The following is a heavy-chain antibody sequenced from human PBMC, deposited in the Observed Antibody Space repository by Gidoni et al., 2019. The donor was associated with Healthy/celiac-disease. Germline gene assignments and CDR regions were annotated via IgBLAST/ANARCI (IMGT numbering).Heavy chain of an antibody. CDR1: GDSVSSNSAA. J-gene: IGHJ4*02. CDR3: ARESGAHGSGSYYNSCLDY. D-gene: IGHD3-10*01. CDR2: TYYRSKWYN. V-gene: IGHV6-1*01. Sequence: QVQLQQSGPGPVKPSQTLSLTCPISGDSVSSNSAAWNWIRQSPSRGLEWLGRTYYRSKWYNDYAVSVKSRITINPDTSKNQFSLQLNSVTPEDTAVYYCARESGAHGSGSYYNSCLDYWGQGTLVTVSS.